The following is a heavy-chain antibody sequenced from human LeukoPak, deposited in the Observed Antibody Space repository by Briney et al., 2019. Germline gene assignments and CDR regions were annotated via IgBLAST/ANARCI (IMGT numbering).Heavy chain of an antibody. Sequence: GGSLRLSCAASGLTFHNTWMHWVRQAPGKGLVWVSRIINDGITTTYADSVKGRFTISRDNAKKTVYLQMNSLRADDTAVYYCAADGEYAFLVWGQGTMVTVSS. CDR2: IINDGITT. J-gene: IGHJ3*01. D-gene: IGHD2/OR15-2a*01. CDR1: GLTFHNTW. V-gene: IGHV3-74*01. CDR3: AADGEYAFLV.